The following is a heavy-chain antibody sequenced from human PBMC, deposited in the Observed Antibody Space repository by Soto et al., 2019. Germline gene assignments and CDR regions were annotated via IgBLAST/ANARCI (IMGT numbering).Heavy chain of an antibody. V-gene: IGHV1-3*04. CDR2: INTANGDT. CDR1: GYTFTNYA. J-gene: IGHJ5*02. CDR3: GRGLATFDP. Sequence: QIQLVQSGAEMKKPGASVKVSCKASGYTFTNYAMHWVRQAPGQSLGWVGRINTANGDTIYSQNFQGRVTITRDASARTVYLELSSLRLEDSAVYYCGRGLATFDPWGQGTLVTVSS.